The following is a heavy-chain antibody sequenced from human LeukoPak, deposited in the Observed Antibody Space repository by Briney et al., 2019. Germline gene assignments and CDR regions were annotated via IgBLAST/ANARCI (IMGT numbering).Heavy chain of an antibody. CDR3: ARVGYSSSWFYYYYGMDV. Sequence: GRSLRLSCAASGFTFSSYAMHWVRQAPGKGLEWVAVISYDGSNKYYADSVKGRFTISRDNSKNTLYLQMNSLRAEDTAVYYCARVGYSSSWFYYYYGMDVWGQGTTVTVSS. D-gene: IGHD6-13*01. J-gene: IGHJ6*02. V-gene: IGHV3-30*04. CDR1: GFTFSSYA. CDR2: ISYDGSNK.